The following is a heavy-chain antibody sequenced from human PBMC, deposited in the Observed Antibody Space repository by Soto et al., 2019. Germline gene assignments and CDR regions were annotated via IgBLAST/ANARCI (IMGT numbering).Heavy chain of an antibody. D-gene: IGHD2-8*01. Sequence: GGSLRLSCAASGFTFSSYPMSWVRQAPGKGLEWVSGIGTSGDTYYADSVQGRFTISRDHSKNTLYLQMNSLRAEDTAIYYCARKANSLPPSFDHWGQGTRVTVSS. J-gene: IGHJ4*02. CDR2: IGTSGDT. V-gene: IGHV3-23*01. CDR1: GFTFSSYP. CDR3: ARKANSLPPSFDH.